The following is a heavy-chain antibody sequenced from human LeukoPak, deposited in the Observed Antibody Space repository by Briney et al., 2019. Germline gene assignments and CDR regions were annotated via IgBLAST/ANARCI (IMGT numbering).Heavy chain of an antibody. V-gene: IGHV1-69*05. CDR3: ARDPPEHAFDI. J-gene: IGHJ3*02. Sequence: GASVTVSCKASGGTFSSYAISWVRQAPGQGLEWMGGIIPIFGTANYAQKLQGRVTMTTDTSTSTAYMELRSLRSDDTAVYYCARDPPEHAFDIWGQGTMVTVSS. CDR2: IIPIFGTA. CDR1: GGTFSSYA.